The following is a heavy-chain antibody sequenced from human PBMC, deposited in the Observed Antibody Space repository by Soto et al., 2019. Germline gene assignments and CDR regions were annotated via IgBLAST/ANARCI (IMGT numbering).Heavy chain of an antibody. CDR2: IDPSDSYT. J-gene: IGHJ6*02. CDR3: ARRDYYYDSSGYYPNYYYGMDV. CDR1: GYSFTSYW. V-gene: IGHV5-10-1*01. D-gene: IGHD3-22*01. Sequence: GESLKISCKGSGYSFTSYWISWVRQMPGKGLEWMGRIDPSDSYTNYSLSFQGHATISADTSISTAYLQWSSLKASDTAMYYCARRDYYYDSSGYYPNYYYGMDVWGQGTTVTVSS.